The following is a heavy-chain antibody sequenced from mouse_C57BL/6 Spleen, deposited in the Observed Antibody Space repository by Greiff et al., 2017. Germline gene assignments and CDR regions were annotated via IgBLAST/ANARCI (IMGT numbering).Heavy chain of an antibody. CDR1: GYAFSSYW. J-gene: IGHJ2*01. Sequence: VQLQQSGAELVKPGASVKISCKASGYAFSSYWMNWVKQRPGKGLEWIGQIYPGDGDTNYNGKFKGKDTLTADKSSSTAYMQLSSLTSEDSAVYFCAAYYSNWRSFDYWGQGTTLTVSS. D-gene: IGHD2-5*01. V-gene: IGHV1-80*01. CDR2: IYPGDGDT. CDR3: AAYYSNWRSFDY.